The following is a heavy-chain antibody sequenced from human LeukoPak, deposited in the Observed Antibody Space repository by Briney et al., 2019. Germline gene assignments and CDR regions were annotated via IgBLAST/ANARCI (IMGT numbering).Heavy chain of an antibody. D-gene: IGHD3-10*01. CDR2: IYYSGST. J-gene: IGHJ4*02. Sequence: SETLSLTCTVSGGSISSGDYYWSWIRQPPGKGLEWIGYIYYSGSTYYNPSLKSRVTISVDTSKNQFSLKLSSVTAADTAVYYCARGIYGSGSYYNDYWGQGTLVTVSS. CDR3: ARGIYGSGSYYNDY. V-gene: IGHV4-30-4*01. CDR1: GGSISSGDYY.